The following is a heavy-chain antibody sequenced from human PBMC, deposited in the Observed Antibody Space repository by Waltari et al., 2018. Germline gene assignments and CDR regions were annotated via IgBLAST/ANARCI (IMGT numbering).Heavy chain of an antibody. V-gene: IGHV1-2*04. Sequence: QVQLVQSGAEVKKPGASVKVSCKASGYTLTGYYMQWVRQAPGQGLEWMGWINPNSGGTNYAQKFQGWVTMTRDTSISTAYMELSRLRSDDTAVYYCARDYYDSSGYSYYYGMDVWGQGTTVTVSS. D-gene: IGHD3-22*01. CDR1: GYTLTGYY. CDR2: INPNSGGT. J-gene: IGHJ6*02. CDR3: ARDYYDSSGYSYYYGMDV.